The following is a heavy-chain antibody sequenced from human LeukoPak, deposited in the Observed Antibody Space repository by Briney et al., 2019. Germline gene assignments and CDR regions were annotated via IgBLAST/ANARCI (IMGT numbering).Heavy chain of an antibody. CDR2: IYDSGST. D-gene: IGHD2-2*03. J-gene: IGHJ3*01. CDR1: GGFISGYY. Sequence: SETLSLTCTVSGGFISGYYWSWIRQSPGRGLEWLGYIYDSGSTKYNPSLKSRVTISVDASKNQISLKLTSMTAADTAVYYCTRDGSGFDVWGQGTKVTVSS. V-gene: IGHV4-59*01. CDR3: TRDGSGFDV.